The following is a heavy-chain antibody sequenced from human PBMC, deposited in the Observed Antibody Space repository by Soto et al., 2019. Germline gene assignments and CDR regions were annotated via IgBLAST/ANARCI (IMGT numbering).Heavy chain of an antibody. CDR1: CYSISSGYY. V-gene: IGHV4-38-2*02. D-gene: IGHD1-20*01. CDR2: IYHSGIT. J-gene: IGHJ5*02. CDR3: ARDSYNWNHLDLDWFEP. Sequence: SETLSRTCAVSCYSISSGYYWGRIRHPPWKGLEWIGSIYHSGITYYNPSLKSRVTISVETSKNQFSLKLSSVTAADTAVYYCARDSYNWNHLDLDWFEPWGQGTLVTLSS.